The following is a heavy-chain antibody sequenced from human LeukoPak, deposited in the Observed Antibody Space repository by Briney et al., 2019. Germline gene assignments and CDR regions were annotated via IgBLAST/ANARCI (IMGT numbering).Heavy chain of an antibody. J-gene: IGHJ4*02. CDR1: GFTFSTYN. V-gene: IGHV1-24*01. CDR2: FDPEDGET. Sequence: GGSLRLSCAASGFTFSTYNMNWVRQAPGKGLEWMGGFDPEDGETVYAQKFQGRLTMTEDTSTDTAYMELSSLRSNDTALYYCATDPVGYCSGNGCNSVDYWGQGTLVTVSS. D-gene: IGHD2-15*01. CDR3: ATDPVGYCSGNGCNSVDY.